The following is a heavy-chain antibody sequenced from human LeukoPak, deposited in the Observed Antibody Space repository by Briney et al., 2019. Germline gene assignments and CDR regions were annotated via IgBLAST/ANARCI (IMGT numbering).Heavy chain of an antibody. CDR1: GGTFSSYA. J-gene: IGHJ4*02. V-gene: IGHV1-69*04. D-gene: IGHD3-22*01. CDR2: IIPILGIA. Sequence: SVKVSCKASGGTFSSYAISWVRQAPGQGLAWMGRIIPILGIANYAQKLQGRVTITADKSTSTAYMELSSLRSEDTAAYYCARDLYDSSGYRFDYWGQGTLVTVSS. CDR3: ARDLYDSSGYRFDY.